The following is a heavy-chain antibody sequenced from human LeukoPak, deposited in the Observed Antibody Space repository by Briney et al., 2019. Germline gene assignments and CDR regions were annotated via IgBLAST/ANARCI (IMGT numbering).Heavy chain of an antibody. CDR1: GGSFSGYY. CDR2: INHSGST. Sequence: SETLSLTCAVYGGSFSGYYWSWIRQPPGKGLEWIGEINHSGSTNYNPSLKSRVTISVDTSKNQSSLKLSSVTAADTAVYYCATGAVAGDNWFDPWGQGTLVTVSS. J-gene: IGHJ5*02. V-gene: IGHV4-34*01. D-gene: IGHD6-19*01. CDR3: ATGAVAGDNWFDP.